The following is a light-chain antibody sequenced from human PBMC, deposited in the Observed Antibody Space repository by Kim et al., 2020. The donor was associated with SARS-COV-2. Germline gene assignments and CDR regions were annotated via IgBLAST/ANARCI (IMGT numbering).Light chain of an antibody. Sequence: QSALTQPASVSGSPGQSITISCTGTSSDVGGYNYVSWYQQHPGKAPKLMIYDVTKRPSGVSNRFSGSKSANTASLTISGLQAEDEADYYCSSYTSSSTWVFGGGTKVTVL. CDR1: SSDVGGYNY. CDR3: SSYTSSSTWV. V-gene: IGLV2-14*01. J-gene: IGLJ3*02. CDR2: DVT.